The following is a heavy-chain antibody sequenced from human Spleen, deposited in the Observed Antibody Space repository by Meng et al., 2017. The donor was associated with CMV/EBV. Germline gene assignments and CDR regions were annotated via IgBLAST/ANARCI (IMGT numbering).Heavy chain of an antibody. CDR2: ISSSGGTK. Sequence: GESLKISCAASGFIFSDYYMSWIRQTPGKGLEWVSEISSSGGTKYYADSVKGRFTISRDNAKNSLYLQMNSLRADDTAVYYCARHREPSLMLSVLWNWGQGNLVTVSS. CDR3: ARHREPSLMLSVLWN. J-gene: IGHJ4*02. V-gene: IGHV3-11*01. CDR1: GFIFSDYY. D-gene: IGHD1-14*01.